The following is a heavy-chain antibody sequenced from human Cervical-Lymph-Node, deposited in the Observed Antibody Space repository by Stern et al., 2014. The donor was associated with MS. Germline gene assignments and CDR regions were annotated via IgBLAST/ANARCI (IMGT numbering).Heavy chain of an antibody. D-gene: IGHD3-10*01. CDR2: LVVASCNT. J-gene: IGHJ6*02. CDR1: GFTFISYA. Sequence: QLVESGPEVKKPGTSVKVSCKASGFTFISYAMQWVRQARGQSLEWIGWLVVASCNTHYAQKFQERVTITRDISTGTAFMELSSLRAEDTAVYYCAAGTSSLLWFGSYNGMDVWGQGTTVTVSS. CDR3: AAGTSSLLWFGSYNGMDV. V-gene: IGHV1-58*02.